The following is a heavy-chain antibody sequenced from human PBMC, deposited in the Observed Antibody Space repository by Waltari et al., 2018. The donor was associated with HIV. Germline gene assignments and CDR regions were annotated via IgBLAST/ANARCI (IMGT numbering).Heavy chain of an antibody. Sequence: QVQLQQWGAGLLKPSETLSLTCAVYGGSFSGYYWSWIRQPPGKGLEWLGEINHTGSTNYNPSLKSRRSIDLDTTNDQLSLQLRSVTAADTAVDYCARVVRTFSGRYPSFYFDYWGQGTLVTVSS. CDR2: INHTGST. V-gene: IGHV4-34*01. J-gene: IGHJ4*02. CDR1: GGSFSGYY. CDR3: ARVVRTFSGRYPSFYFDY. D-gene: IGHD3-16*01.